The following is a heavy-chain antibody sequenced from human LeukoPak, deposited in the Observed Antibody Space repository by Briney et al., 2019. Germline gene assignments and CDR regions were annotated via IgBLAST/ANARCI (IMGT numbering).Heavy chain of an antibody. D-gene: IGHD4-11*01. CDR2: ISISSKVI. V-gene: IGHV3-48*03. J-gene: IGHJ4*02. CDR1: GFTFTNYE. Sequence: GGSLRLSCAVSGFTFTNYEMNWVRQAPGKGLEWISFISISSKVIYYADSVKGRFTISRDNARNALYLQMNGLRVDDTAVYYCARGNSDYDHDYWGQETLVTVSS. CDR3: ARGNSDYDHDY.